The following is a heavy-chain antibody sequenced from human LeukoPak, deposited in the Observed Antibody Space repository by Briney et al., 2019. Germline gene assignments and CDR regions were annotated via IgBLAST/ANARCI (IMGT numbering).Heavy chain of an antibody. D-gene: IGHD4-17*01. V-gene: IGHV3-21*01. CDR2: ISSGSSAI. CDR1: GFTFTTYS. CDR3: ARGHTAVTRHFDF. J-gene: IGHJ4*02. Sequence: GGSLRLSCEASGFTFTTYSMAWVRQAPGEGLEWVSIISSGSSAIFSADSLKGRFTIYRDDAKNLLYLDMNSLRAEDTDVYYCARGHTAVTRHFDFWGQGTLVTVSS.